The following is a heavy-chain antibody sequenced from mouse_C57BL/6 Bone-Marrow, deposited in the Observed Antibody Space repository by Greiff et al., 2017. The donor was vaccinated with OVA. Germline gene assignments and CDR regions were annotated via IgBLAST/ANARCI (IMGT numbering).Heavy chain of an antibody. CDR2: ISSGGSYT. D-gene: IGHD2-3*01. CDR1: GFTFSSYG. J-gene: IGHJ3*01. CDR3: ARWLLRNWFAY. V-gene: IGHV5-6*01. Sequence: EVQLVESGGGLVKPGGSLKLSCAASGFTFSSYGMSWVRQTPDKRLEWVATISSGGSYTYYPDSVKGRFTISRDNAKNTLYLQMSSLKSEDTAMYYCARWLLRNWFAYWGQGTLVTVSA.